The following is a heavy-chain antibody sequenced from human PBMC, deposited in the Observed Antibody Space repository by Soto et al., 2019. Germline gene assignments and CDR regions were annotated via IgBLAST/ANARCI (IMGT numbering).Heavy chain of an antibody. J-gene: IGHJ4*02. CDR3: AKDTQFVVVVAADY. Sequence: GGSLRLSCAASGFTFSSYAMSWVRQAPGKGLEWVSAISGSGGSTYYADSVKGRFTISRDNSKNTLYLQMNSLRAEDTAVYYCAKDTQFVVVVAADYWGQGTLVTVSS. CDR2: ISGSGGST. CDR1: GFTFSSYA. V-gene: IGHV3-23*01. D-gene: IGHD2-15*01.